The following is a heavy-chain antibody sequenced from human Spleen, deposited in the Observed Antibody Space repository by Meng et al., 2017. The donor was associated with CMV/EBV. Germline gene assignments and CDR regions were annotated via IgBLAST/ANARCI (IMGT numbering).Heavy chain of an antibody. V-gene: IGHV3-74*01. CDR1: GFTFSSYS. J-gene: IGHJ3*02. D-gene: IGHD3-10*01. Sequence: GGSLRLSCVASGFTFSSYSMNWVRQAPGKGLVWLSRIYSDGISTRYADFVKGRFTISRDNTNNTLYLQMNGLRVEDTAVYYCAREPGRGSFDMWGQGTMVTVSS. CDR3: AREPGRGSFDM. CDR2: IYSDGIST.